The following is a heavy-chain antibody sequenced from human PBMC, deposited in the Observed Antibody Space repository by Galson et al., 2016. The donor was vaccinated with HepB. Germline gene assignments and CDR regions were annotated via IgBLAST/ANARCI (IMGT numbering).Heavy chain of an antibody. CDR2: IRSKTNTYET. V-gene: IGHV3-73*01. Sequence: SLRLSCAVSGFTFSGSAIHWVRQASGKGLEWVGRIRSKTNTYETAYGESVKGRITISRDDSRNTAYLQRNSLNTEDTAVYYFMSYRDDSLRGGDWGQGTLVPVSS. J-gene: IGHJ4*02. CDR1: GFTFSGSA. D-gene: IGHD2-21*01. CDR3: MSYRDDSLRGGD.